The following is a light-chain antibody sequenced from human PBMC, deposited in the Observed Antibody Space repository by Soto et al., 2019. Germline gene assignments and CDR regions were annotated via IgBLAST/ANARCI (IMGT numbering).Light chain of an antibody. CDR2: EVS. J-gene: IGLJ1*01. V-gene: IGLV2-14*01. CDR1: SIDIAPYNY. Sequence: QSALTQPASVSGYPGQSLTISCTGTSIDIAPYNYVSWYQQHPGKAPKLIIYEVSYRPSAISNRFSGSKSGHTASLTISGLQAEDEADYYCSSYSSTTNSLFGTGTNVTV. CDR3: SSYSSTTNSL.